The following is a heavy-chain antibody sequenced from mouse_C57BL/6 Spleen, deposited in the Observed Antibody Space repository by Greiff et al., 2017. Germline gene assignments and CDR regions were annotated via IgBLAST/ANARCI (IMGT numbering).Heavy chain of an antibody. V-gene: IGHV5-6*01. CDR2: ISSGGSYT. CDR1: GFTFSSYG. D-gene: IGHD1-1*01. CDR3: AREGYGSSGFAY. Sequence: EVHLVESGGDLVKPGGSLKLSCAASGFTFSSYGMSWVRQTPDKRLEWVATISSGGSYTYYPDSVKGRFTISRDNAKNTLYLQMSSLKSEDTAMYYCAREGYGSSGFAYWGQGTLVTVSA. J-gene: IGHJ3*01.